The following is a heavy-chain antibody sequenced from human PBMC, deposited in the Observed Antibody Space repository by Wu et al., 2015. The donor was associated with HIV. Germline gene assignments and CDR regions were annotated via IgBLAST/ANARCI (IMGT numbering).Heavy chain of an antibody. CDR1: GYSLTKLS. J-gene: IGHJ1*01. D-gene: IGHD2-8*02. CDR2: FDPEDGKT. V-gene: IGHV1-24*01. CDR3: ASRPRDVWSIGLQN. Sequence: HVQLEQSGAVVKKPGASVKVPCKVSGYSLTKLSIQWVRQSRGKGLEWMGGFDPEDGKTIFAQRFQGRVTMTEDPSTDTAYMGLSSLRSEDTGVYYCASRPRDVWSIGLQNWGQGTLVIVSS.